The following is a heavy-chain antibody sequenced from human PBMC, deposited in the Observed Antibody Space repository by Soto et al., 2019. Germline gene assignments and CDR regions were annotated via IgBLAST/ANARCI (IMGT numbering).Heavy chain of an antibody. CDR1: GFTVSSKY. CDR2: IWSAGLT. J-gene: IGHJ5*02. CDR3: ARELPPDL. D-gene: IGHD2-15*01. V-gene: IGHV3-53*01. Sequence: XESLRLSSAASGFTVSSKYMNWVRQAPGKGLEWVSIIWSAGLTYYADSVRGRFTISRDISKNILFLQMNNLRAEDSAIYYCARELPPDLWGQGTLVTVSS.